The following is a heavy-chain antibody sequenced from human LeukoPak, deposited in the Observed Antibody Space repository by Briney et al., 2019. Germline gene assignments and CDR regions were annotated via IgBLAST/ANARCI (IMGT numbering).Heavy chain of an antibody. Sequence: ASVKVSCKASGYTFTGYYMHWVRQAPGQGLEWMGWINPYSGATNYAQKFQGRVTMTRDTSISTAYMELSRLRSDDTAVYYCASGDSSGYYPFDYWGQGTLVTVSS. CDR2: INPYSGAT. CDR3: ASGDSSGYYPFDY. J-gene: IGHJ4*02. V-gene: IGHV1-2*02. CDR1: GYTFTGYY. D-gene: IGHD3-22*01.